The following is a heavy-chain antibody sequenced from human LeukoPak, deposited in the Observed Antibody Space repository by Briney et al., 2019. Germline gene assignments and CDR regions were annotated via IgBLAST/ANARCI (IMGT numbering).Heavy chain of an antibody. Sequence: GGSLRLSCAASGFPFSSYAMHWVRQAPGKGLEWVAVISYDENNEYYADSVKGRFTISRDNSKNTLYLQMNSLRPEDTAVYYCARHETGDYYGSGTFDYWGQGTLVTVSS. CDR1: GFPFSSYA. J-gene: IGHJ4*02. CDR2: ISYDENNE. CDR3: ARHETGDYYGSGTFDY. V-gene: IGHV3-30-3*01. D-gene: IGHD3-10*01.